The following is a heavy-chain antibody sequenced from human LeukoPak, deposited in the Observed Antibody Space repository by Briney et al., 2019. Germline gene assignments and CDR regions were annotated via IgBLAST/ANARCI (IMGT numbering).Heavy chain of an antibody. J-gene: IGHJ4*02. CDR1: GGSISSYY. CDR2: IYYSGST. Sequence: PSETLSHTCTVSGGSISSYYWSWIRQPPGKGLEWIGYIYYSGSTNYNPSLKSRVTISVDTSKNQFSLKLSSVTAADTAVYYCARRSSGWNKYYFDYWGQGTLVTVSS. D-gene: IGHD6-19*01. CDR3: ARRSSGWNKYYFDY. V-gene: IGHV4-59*08.